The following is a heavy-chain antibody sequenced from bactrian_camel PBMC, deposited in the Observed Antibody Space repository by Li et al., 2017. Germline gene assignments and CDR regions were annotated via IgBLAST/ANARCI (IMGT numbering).Heavy chain of an antibody. CDR3: AAGWGHCDLQADFQH. CDR2: IRSDGRS. D-gene: IGHD3*01. V-gene: IGHV3S53*01. J-gene: IGHJ4*01. Sequence: VQLVESGGGSVQAGESRRLSCVTSGYTSTTSCVAWVRQAPGKQREGVATIRSDGRSTYADTVKGRFTISKDNAQSTLYLQMRSLKPEDTAMYYCAAGWGHCDLQADFQHWGRGTQVTVS. CDR1: GYTSTTSC.